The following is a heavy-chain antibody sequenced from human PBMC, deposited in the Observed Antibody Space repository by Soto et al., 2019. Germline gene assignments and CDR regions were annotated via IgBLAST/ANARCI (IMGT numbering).Heavy chain of an antibody. CDR1: CGSISSGGYS. Sequence: TLSLTCAVSCGSISSGGYSWSWIRQPPGKGLEWIGYIYHSGSTYYNPSLKSRVTISVDRSKNQFSLKLSSVTAADTAVYYCASLGWGGDYYYYGMDVWGQGTTVTVSS. V-gene: IGHV4-30-2*01. CDR3: ASLGWGGDYYYYGMDV. CDR2: IYHSGST. J-gene: IGHJ6*02. D-gene: IGHD3-16*01.